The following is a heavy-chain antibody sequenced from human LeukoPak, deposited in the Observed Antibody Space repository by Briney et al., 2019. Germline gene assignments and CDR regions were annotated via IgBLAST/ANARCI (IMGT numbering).Heavy chain of an antibody. CDR3: GRVFRVTVNPVDS. J-gene: IGHJ4*02. V-gene: IGHV3-11*01. D-gene: IGHD4-11*01. CDR1: GFTFSDCY. CDR2: INTGGRTT. Sequence: GGPLRLSCAASGFTFSDCYMTWIRQAPGKGLEWLAHINTGGRTTYYADSVKGRFTISRDNPKSSLFLQMNSLRAEDTAVYYCGRVFRVTVNPVDSWGQGTLVTVSS.